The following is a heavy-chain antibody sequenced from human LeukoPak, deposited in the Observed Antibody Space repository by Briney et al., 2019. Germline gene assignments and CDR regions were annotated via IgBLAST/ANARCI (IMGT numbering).Heavy chain of an antibody. CDR1: GFTFSSYA. CDR3: ARRGGDLYTAMVTDFDY. CDR2: ISYDGSNK. V-gene: IGHV3-30-3*01. J-gene: IGHJ4*02. Sequence: PGRSLRLSCAASGFTFSSYAMHWVRQAPGKGLEWVAVISYDGSNKYYADSVKGRFTISRGNSKNTLYLQMNSLRAEDTAVYYCARRGGDLYTAMVTDFDYWGQGTLVTVSS. D-gene: IGHD5-18*01.